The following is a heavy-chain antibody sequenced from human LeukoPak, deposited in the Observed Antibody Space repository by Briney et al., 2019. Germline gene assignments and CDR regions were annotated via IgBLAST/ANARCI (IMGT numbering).Heavy chain of an antibody. CDR1: GFSVSSNY. Sequence: GGSLRLSCAASGFSVSSNYMSWVRQAPGKGLEWVSVIYSGVTTYYADSVKGRFTISRDNSKNTLYLQMGSLRAEDMAVYYCARGGSPGPRYFDYWGQGTLVTVSS. J-gene: IGHJ4*02. D-gene: IGHD2-15*01. CDR3: ARGGSPGPRYFDY. CDR2: IYSGVTT. V-gene: IGHV3-53*05.